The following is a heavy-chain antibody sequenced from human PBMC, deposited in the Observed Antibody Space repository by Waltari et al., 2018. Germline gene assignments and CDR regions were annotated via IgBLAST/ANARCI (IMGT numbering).Heavy chain of an antibody. V-gene: IGHV3-9*01. Sequence: EVQLVESGGGLVQPGRSLRLSCAASGFTFDDYAMHWVRQVPGKGLEWVSGISWNSGSIGYADSVKGRFTISRDNAKNSLYLQMNSLRAEDTALYYCAKDMGRVYATLGSFDPWGQGTLVTVSS. CDR1: GFTFDDYA. CDR3: AKDMGRVYATLGSFDP. D-gene: IGHD2-8*01. J-gene: IGHJ5*02. CDR2: ISWNSGSI.